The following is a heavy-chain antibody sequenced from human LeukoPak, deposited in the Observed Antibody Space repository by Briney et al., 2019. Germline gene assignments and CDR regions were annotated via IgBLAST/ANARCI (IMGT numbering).Heavy chain of an antibody. Sequence: SETLSLTCTVSGGSISSYYWSWIRQPPGKGLEWIGYIYYSGSTYYNPSLKSRVTISVDTSKNQFSLKLSSAIAADTAVYYCARRYYGSGEFDYWGQGTLVTVSS. V-gene: IGHV4-59*04. J-gene: IGHJ4*02. CDR3: ARRYYGSGEFDY. CDR1: GGSISSYY. D-gene: IGHD3-10*01. CDR2: IYYSGST.